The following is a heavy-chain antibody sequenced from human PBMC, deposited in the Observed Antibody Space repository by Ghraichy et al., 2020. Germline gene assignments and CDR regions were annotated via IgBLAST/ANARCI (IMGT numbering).Heavy chain of an antibody. CDR3: ARDVLAYAYYYYYMDV. V-gene: IGHV3-33*01. CDR1: GFTFSSYG. Sequence: GGSLRLSCAASGFTFSSYGMHWVRQAPGKGLEWVAVIWYDGSNKYYADSVKGRFTISRDNSKNTLYLQMNSLRAEDTAVYYCARDVLAYAYYYYYMDVWGKGTTVTVSS. J-gene: IGHJ6*03. D-gene: IGHD3-16*01. CDR2: IWYDGSNK.